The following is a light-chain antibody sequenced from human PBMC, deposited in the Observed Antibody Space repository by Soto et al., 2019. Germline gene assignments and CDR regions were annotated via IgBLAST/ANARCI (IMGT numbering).Light chain of an antibody. J-gene: IGKJ1*01. Sequence: EIVLTQSPGTLSLSPGERATLFCRASQSFTTSKLAWYQQRPGQAPRVLIFGASRRSTGIPDRFSGSGSGTEFTLTISRLEPEDSAVYYCQQYASSPRTFGQGTTVEIK. CDR2: GAS. CDR3: QQYASSPRT. V-gene: IGKV3-20*01. CDR1: QSFTTSK.